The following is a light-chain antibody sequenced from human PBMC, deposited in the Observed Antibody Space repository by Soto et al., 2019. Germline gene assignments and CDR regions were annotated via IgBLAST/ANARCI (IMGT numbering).Light chain of an antibody. CDR1: QSFNTW. Sequence: DVQMTQSPSSLSPSVGDRVTITCRASQSFNTWLAWYQQKPGKAPKLLIYAASSLQSGVPSRFSGSGSGTDFTLTISSLQPEDFATYYCQQSFSKFLYTFGQGTKLEIK. CDR3: QQSFSKFLYT. J-gene: IGKJ2*01. V-gene: IGKV1-39*01. CDR2: AAS.